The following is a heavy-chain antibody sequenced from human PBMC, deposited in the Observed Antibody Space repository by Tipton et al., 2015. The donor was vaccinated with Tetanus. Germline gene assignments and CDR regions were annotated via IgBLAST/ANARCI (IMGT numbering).Heavy chain of an antibody. J-gene: IGHJ4*02. V-gene: IGHV3-23*01. D-gene: IGHD6-19*01. Sequence: SLRLSCAASGFTFSSFAMSWVRQAPGKGLEWVSSISDSGGTTYYAGSVKGRFTLSRDNSKNTLFLHMDPLRAEDTAVYYCAKEVDVSSGWRNSDYWGQGTLVTVSS. CDR2: ISDSGGTT. CDR1: GFTFSSFA. CDR3: AKEVDVSSGWRNSDY.